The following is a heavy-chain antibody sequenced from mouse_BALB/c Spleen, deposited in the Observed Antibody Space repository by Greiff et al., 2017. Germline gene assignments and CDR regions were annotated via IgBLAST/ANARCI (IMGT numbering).Heavy chain of an antibody. CDR2: IYPGGGYT. V-gene: IGHV1-63*02. D-gene: IGHD1-1*01. J-gene: IGHJ2*01. Sequence: VQLQQSGAELVRPGTSVKISCKASGYTFTNYWLGWVKQRPGHGLEWIGDIYPGGGYTNYNEKFKGKATLTADTSSSTAYMQLSSLTSEDSAVYFCARMILITTVFDYWGQGTTLTVSS. CDR1: GYTFTNYW. CDR3: ARMILITTVFDY.